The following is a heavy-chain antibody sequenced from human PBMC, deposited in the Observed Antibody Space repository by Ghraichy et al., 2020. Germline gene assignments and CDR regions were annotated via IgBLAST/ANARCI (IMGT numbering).Heavy chain of an antibody. J-gene: IGHJ6*03. Sequence: GGSLRLSCAASGFTFSSYAMSWVRQAPGKGLEWVSAISGSGGSTYYADSVKGRFTISRDNSKNTLYLQMNSLRAEDTAVYYCAKGSVDTAMVKVYYYYMDVWGKGTTVTVSS. V-gene: IGHV3-23*01. D-gene: IGHD5-18*01. CDR2: ISGSGGST. CDR1: GFTFSSYA. CDR3: AKGSVDTAMVKVYYYYMDV.